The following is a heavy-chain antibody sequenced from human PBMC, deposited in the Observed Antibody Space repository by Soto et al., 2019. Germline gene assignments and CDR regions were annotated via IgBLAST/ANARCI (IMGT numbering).Heavy chain of an antibody. J-gene: IGHJ6*02. CDR2: IIPILGIA. CDR3: AREQYYDILTGYYGPVYYGMDV. Sequence: ASVKVSCKASGGTFSSYTISWVRQAPGQGLEWIGRIIPILGIANYAQKFQGRVTITADKSTSTAYMELSSLRSEDTAVYYCAREQYYDILTGYYGPVYYGMDVWGQGTTVTVSS. CDR1: GGTFSSYT. D-gene: IGHD3-9*01. V-gene: IGHV1-69*04.